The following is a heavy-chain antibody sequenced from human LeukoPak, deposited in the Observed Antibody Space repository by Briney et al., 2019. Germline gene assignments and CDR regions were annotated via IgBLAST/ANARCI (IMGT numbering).Heavy chain of an antibody. V-gene: IGHV3-53*01. D-gene: IGHD2-21*01. CDR3: ARHIGAFAI. CDR2: IYSGGST. J-gene: IGHJ3*02. Sequence: GGSLRLSCAASGFTVSSNSMRWVRQAPGKGLEWVSIIYSGGSTYYADSVKGRFTISRDNSKNTLYLQMNSLRADDTAVYYCARHIGAFAIWGQGTMVTVSS. CDR1: GFTVSSNS.